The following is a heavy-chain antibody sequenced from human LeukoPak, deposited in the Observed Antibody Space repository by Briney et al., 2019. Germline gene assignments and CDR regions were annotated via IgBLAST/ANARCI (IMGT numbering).Heavy chain of an antibody. CDR1: GYTFTGYY. V-gene: IGHV1-2*02. J-gene: IGHJ4*02. CDR3: AAGYYGSGSYRIDY. D-gene: IGHD3-10*01. Sequence: ASVKVSCKASGYTFTGYYMHWVRQAPGQGLEWMGWINPNSGGTNYAQKFQGRVTMTRDTSISTAYMELSRLRSDDTAVYYCAAGYYGSGSYRIDYWGQGTLVTVSS. CDR2: INPNSGGT.